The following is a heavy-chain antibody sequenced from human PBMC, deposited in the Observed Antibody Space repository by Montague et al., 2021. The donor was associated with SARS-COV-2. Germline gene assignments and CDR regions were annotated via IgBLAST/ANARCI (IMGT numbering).Heavy chain of an antibody. CDR1: GGSITVSRYD. CDR2: VHYTGTT. J-gene: IGHJ3*02. CDR3: ARHRANAGSFDI. Sequence: SETLSLTCTVSGGSITVSRYDWGWIRQPPGKGLEWIGSVHYTGTTSYNPSLKSRLTISVDTSENQFSLKVTSVTASDTAVYYCARHRANAGSFDIWGQGTMVTVSS. V-gene: IGHV4-39*01.